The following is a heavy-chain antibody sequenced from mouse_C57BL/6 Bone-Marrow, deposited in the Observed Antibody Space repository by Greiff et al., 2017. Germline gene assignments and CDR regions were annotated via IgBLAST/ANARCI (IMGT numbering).Heavy chain of an antibody. CDR2: IYPGDGDT. CDR1: GYAFSSSW. V-gene: IGHV1-82*01. CDR3: ARNYYGSRYFDV. D-gene: IGHD1-1*01. J-gene: IGHJ1*03. Sequence: VQLQQSGPELVKPGASVKISCKASGYAFSSSWMNWVKQRPGKGLEWIGRIYPGDGDTNYNGKFKGKATLTAAKSSSTAYMQLSSLTSEDSAVYFCARNYYGSRYFDVWGTGTTVTVSS.